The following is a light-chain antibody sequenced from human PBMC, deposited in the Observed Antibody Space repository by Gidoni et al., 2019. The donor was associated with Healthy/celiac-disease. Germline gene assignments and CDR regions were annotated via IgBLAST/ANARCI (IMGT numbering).Light chain of an antibody. CDR1: QSVSSY. V-gene: IGKV3-11*01. CDR3: QQRSNWLT. Sequence: EIVLTQSPATLSLSPGERATLSCRASQSVSSYLAWYQQKPGQAPRLLIYDASNRATGIPARVSGSESGTDFTLTISSLEPEDFAVYYCQQRSNWLTFGGGTKVEIK. J-gene: IGKJ4*01. CDR2: DAS.